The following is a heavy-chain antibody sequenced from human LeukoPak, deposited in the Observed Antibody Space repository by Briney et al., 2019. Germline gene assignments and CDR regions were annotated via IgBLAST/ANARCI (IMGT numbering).Heavy chain of an antibody. Sequence: SQTLSLTCAISGDSVSSNSVTWNWIRQSPSRGLEWLGRTYYRAKWYNDYAVSVKIRITINPDTSKKHFSLQLNSVTPEDTAVYYCTRAGSYGYYWYFDLWGRGTLVTVSS. CDR1: GDSVSSNSVT. D-gene: IGHD5-18*01. CDR2: TYYRAKWYN. J-gene: IGHJ2*01. CDR3: TRAGSYGYYWYFDL. V-gene: IGHV6-1*01.